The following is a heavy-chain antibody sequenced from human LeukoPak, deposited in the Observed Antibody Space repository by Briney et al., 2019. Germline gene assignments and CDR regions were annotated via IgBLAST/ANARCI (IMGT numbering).Heavy chain of an antibody. CDR2: ISYEGGDK. D-gene: IGHD6-13*01. J-gene: IGHJ4*02. Sequence: PGGSLRLSCAASGFTFSNYAMHWVRQAPGKGLEWVGVISYEGGDKFYADSVKGRFTISRDNSKNTLYLQMNSLRVEDTALYYCASPGAAAIRYSSSWLHYWGRGTMVTVSS. CDR3: ASPGAAAIRYSSSWLHY. V-gene: IGHV3-30-3*01. CDR1: GFTFSNYA.